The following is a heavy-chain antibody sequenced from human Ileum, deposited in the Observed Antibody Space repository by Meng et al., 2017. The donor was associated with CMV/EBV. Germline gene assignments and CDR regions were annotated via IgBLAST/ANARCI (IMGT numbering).Heavy chain of an antibody. V-gene: IGHV3-9*02. CDR3: TKDVSPGGADY. J-gene: IGHJ4*02. Sequence: SLKISCVASGFTSNDYSMHWVRQAPGKGLEWVSGINWNSDTIGYADSVRGRFTSSRGNAKNALYLQMNNLRVEDTARYFCTKDVSPGGADYWGQGTLVTVSS. D-gene: IGHD3-10*01. CDR2: INWNSDTI. CDR1: GFTSNDYS.